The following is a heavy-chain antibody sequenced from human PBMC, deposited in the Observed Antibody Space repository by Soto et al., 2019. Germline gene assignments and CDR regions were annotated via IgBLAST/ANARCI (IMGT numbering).Heavy chain of an antibody. CDR2: IWYDGSNK. J-gene: IGHJ4*02. D-gene: IGHD2-15*01. Sequence: QVQLVESGGGVVQPGRSLRLSCAASGFTFSSYGMHWVRQAPGKGLEWVAVIWYDGSNKYYADSVKGRFTISRDNSKNTVYLQMNSLRTGDSAGYYCARAPNRISQDYWGQGTLVTVSS. CDR1: GFTFSSYG. CDR3: ARAPNRISQDY. V-gene: IGHV3-33*01.